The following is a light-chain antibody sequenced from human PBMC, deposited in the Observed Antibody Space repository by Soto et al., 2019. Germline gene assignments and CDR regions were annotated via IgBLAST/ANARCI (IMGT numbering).Light chain of an antibody. CDR1: QSIDNW. CDR2: DAS. J-gene: IGKJ2*01. Sequence: DIQMTQSPSFVSASVGDRVTITCRASQSIDNWLAWYQQKPGKAPKLLIYDASTLESGVSSGFSGSGSGTEFTLTSSSLGLYDFATYDCQHYDTFPYTFGQGTKLEIK. V-gene: IGKV1-5*01. CDR3: QHYDTFPYT.